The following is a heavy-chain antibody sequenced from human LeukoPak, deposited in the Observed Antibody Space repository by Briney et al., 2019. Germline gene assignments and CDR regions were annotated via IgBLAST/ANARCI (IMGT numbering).Heavy chain of an antibody. D-gene: IGHD5-24*01. CDR3: ARGEMATIFGYFDY. Sequence: ASVKVSCKASGGTFSSYAISWVRQAPGQGLEWMGRIIPILGIANYAQKFQGRVTITADKSTSTAYMELSSLRSEDTAVYYCARGEMATIFGYFDYWGQGTLVTVSS. CDR1: GGTFSSYA. CDR2: IIPILGIA. J-gene: IGHJ4*02. V-gene: IGHV1-69*04.